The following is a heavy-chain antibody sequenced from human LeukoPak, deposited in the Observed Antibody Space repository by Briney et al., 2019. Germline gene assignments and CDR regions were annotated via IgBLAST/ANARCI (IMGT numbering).Heavy chain of an antibody. CDR1: GFTFSSYW. CDR3: ARDGSLPDY. Sequence: GGSLRLSCAASGFTFSSYWMHWVRQAPGKGLVWVSCIHTDASTTSYADSVKGRFTISRDNAKNTLYLQMNSLRAEDTAVYYCARDGSLPDYWGQGTLVTVSS. V-gene: IGHV3-74*01. CDR2: IHTDASTT. J-gene: IGHJ4*02.